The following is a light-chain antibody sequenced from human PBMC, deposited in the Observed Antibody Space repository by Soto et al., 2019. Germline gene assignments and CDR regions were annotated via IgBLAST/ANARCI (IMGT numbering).Light chain of an antibody. J-gene: IGLJ1*01. CDR3: SSYTSSSTYV. Sequence: QSVLTQPASVSGSPGQSITFSCTGTSSDVGGYNYVSWYQQHPGKAPKVMIYEVSNRPSGVSNRFSGSKSGNTASLTISGLQAEDEADYYCSSYTSSSTYVFGTGTKLTVL. CDR2: EVS. CDR1: SSDVGGYNY. V-gene: IGLV2-14*01.